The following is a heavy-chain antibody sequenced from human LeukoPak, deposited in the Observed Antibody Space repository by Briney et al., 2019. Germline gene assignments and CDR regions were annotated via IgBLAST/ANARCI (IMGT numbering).Heavy chain of an antibody. D-gene: IGHD3-16*01. CDR1: GFAFWDYS. CDR3: VRDWGGYGLDV. J-gene: IGHJ6*02. CDR2: IDSRSSDI. Sequence: GGSLRLSCAASGFAFWDYSMNWVRQAPGKGLEWVSTIDSRSSDIHYADSVRGRLTISRENAKNSLYLQMDSLRAEDTAVYYCVRDWGGYGLDVWGQGTTVTVSS. V-gene: IGHV3-21*01.